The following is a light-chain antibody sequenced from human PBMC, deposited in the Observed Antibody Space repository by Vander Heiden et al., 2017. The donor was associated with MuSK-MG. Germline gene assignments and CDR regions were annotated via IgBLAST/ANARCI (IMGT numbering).Light chain of an antibody. Sequence: EIVLTQSPATLSLSPGERATLSCRASQSVSSYLAWYQQKPGQAPRLLIYDASNRATGIPARFSGSGSGTDFTLTISSLEPEDFAVYYCQRRSKRTFGGGTKVEIK. CDR2: DAS. CDR3: QRRSKRT. CDR1: QSVSSY. J-gene: IGKJ4*01. V-gene: IGKV3-11*01.